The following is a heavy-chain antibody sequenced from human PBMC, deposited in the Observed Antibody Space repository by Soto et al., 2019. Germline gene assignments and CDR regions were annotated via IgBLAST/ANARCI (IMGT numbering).Heavy chain of an antibody. CDR1: GGTFNSYV. V-gene: IGHV1-69*12. D-gene: IGHD1-1*01. J-gene: IGHJ6*02. Sequence: QVQLVQSGAEVKMPGSSVKVSCKASGGTFNSYVIDWVRQAPGQGLEWMGGIIPIFGTTNYPQKLQGRVKRTADESTRTAYMELSTLRSEDTAVYYCARGIVTGSEYNYYYYGMDVWGQGTTVTVSS. CDR3: ARGIVTGSEYNYYYYGMDV. CDR2: IIPIFGTT.